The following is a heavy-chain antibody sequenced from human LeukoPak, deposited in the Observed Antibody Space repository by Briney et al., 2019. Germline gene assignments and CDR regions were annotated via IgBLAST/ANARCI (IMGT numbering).Heavy chain of an antibody. J-gene: IGHJ4*02. CDR1: NYTFSSLGPGNSFISFA. CDR2: ISAYYGTT. Sequence: ASVKVSCKASNYTFSSLGPGNSFISFAISWVRQAPGQGLEWMGWISAYYGTTNYAQKFQGRVTMTRDTSISTAYMELSRLRSDDTAVYYCASELAVAGPHRTRGLGDWGQGTLVTVSS. CDR3: ASELAVAGPHRTRGLGD. V-gene: IGHV1-18*01. D-gene: IGHD6-19*01.